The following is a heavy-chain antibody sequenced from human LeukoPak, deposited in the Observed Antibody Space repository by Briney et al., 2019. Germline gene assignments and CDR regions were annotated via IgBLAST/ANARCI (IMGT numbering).Heavy chain of an antibody. D-gene: IGHD2-8*01. Sequence: SLTLTLTITVSGGSINSSYWSWIRQPPWKGLEWIGYIYYSGSTNYNPSLKSRVTISVDTSKNQFSLKLSSVSAADTAVYYCARDHTWSLFDLWGRGTLVTVSS. V-gene: IGHV4-59*01. CDR3: ARDHTWSLFDL. CDR1: GGSINSSY. CDR2: IYYSGST. J-gene: IGHJ2*01.